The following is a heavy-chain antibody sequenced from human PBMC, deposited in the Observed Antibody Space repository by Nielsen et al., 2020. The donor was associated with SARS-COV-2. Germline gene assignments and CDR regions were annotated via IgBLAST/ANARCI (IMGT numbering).Heavy chain of an antibody. Sequence: GESLKISCAASGFIFSAFYMNWVRQAPGKGLEWVSSISTSGNNIHYADSVKGRFTVSRDNAKNSLYLQMNSLRVEDTAVYYCARVGSYGDPEYLDYWGQGALVTVSS. J-gene: IGHJ4*02. CDR2: ISTSGNNI. CDR3: ARVGSYGDPEYLDY. V-gene: IGHV3-21*01. D-gene: IGHD4/OR15-4a*01. CDR1: GFIFSAFY.